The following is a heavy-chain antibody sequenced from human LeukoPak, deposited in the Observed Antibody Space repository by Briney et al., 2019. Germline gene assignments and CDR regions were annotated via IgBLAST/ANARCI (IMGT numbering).Heavy chain of an antibody. CDR1: GYFLSSGFY. D-gene: IGHD3-22*01. CDR3: ARTLSDSSPVAT. V-gene: IGHV4-38-2*02. CDR2: VYHSGTT. J-gene: IGHJ4*02. Sequence: PSETLSLTCSVSGYFLSSGFYWGWSRQPPGKGLEWIASVYHSGTTIYNPSLKSRVTMSMDTSMNHYSLKLRSVTAADTAVYYCARTLSDSSPVATWGQGTLVTVSS.